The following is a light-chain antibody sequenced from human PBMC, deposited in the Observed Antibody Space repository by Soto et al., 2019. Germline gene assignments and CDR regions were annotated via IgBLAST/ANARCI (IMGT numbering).Light chain of an antibody. CDR3: QQRTSWPPWT. Sequence: ETVLTQSPGTLSLSPGERATLSCRAIQSVSNDYLAWYQQKPGQAPRLLIYDASKRASGIPARFSGSGSGTDFTLTISSLEPEDFAVYYCQQRTSWPPWTFGQGTKVDI. J-gene: IGKJ1*01. CDR1: QSVSNDY. V-gene: IGKV3-11*01. CDR2: DAS.